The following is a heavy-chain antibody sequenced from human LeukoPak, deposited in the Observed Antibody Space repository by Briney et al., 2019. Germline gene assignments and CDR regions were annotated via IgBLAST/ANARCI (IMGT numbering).Heavy chain of an antibody. CDR2: IRFDGNHK. CDR3: ARDAYYGSGSYYYYYMDV. Sequence: HPGGSLRLSCAASGFTFNSYGIHWVRQAPGKGLEWVAFIRFDGNHKYYADSVRGRFTISRDNSKNTLYLQMNSLRGEDTAVYYCARDAYYGSGSYYYYYMDVWGKGTTVTISS. D-gene: IGHD3-10*01. J-gene: IGHJ6*03. V-gene: IGHV3-30*02. CDR1: GFTFNSYG.